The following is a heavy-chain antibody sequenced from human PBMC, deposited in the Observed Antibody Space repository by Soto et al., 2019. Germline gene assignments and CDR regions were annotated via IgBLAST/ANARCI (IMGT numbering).Heavy chain of an antibody. CDR1: GFTFSSYA. D-gene: IGHD3-16*01. J-gene: IGHJ4*02. CDR2: ISGSGGST. V-gene: IGHV3-23*01. CDR3: AKAFYVSFWGSYVQPYYFDY. Sequence: GGSXRLSCAASGFTFSSYAMSWVRQAPGKGLEWVSAISGSGGSTYYADSVKGRFTISRDNSKNTLYLQMNSLRAEDTAVYYCAKAFYVSFWGSYVQPYYFDYWGQGPRVPFSS.